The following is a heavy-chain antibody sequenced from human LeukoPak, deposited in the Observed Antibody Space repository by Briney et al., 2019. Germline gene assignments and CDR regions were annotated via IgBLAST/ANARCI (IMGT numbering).Heavy chain of an antibody. V-gene: IGHV4-31*03. CDR2: IYYSGST. D-gene: IGHD2-2*01. Sequence: PSQTLSLTCTVSGGSISSGVYYWSWIRQHPGKGLEWIGYIYYSGSTYYNPSLKSRVTISVDTSKNQFSLKLSSVTAADTAVYYCARVVYRDIVVVPAAGPLYYFDYWGQGTLVTVSS. CDR1: GGSISSGVYY. J-gene: IGHJ4*02. CDR3: ARVVYRDIVVVPAAGPLYYFDY.